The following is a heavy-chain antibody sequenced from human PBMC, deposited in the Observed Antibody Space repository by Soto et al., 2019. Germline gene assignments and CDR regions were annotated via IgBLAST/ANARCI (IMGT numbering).Heavy chain of an antibody. J-gene: IGHJ5*02. CDR2: IYYSGST. Sequence: SDTLSLTCTVSGRSMSSYYWSWIRQPPGKGLEWIGYIYYSGSTIYNPSLKSRVTISVDTSKNQFSLKLSSVTAADTAVYYCARSVFPWGQGTLVTVS. CDR1: GRSMSSYY. V-gene: IGHV4-59*07. CDR3: ARSVFP.